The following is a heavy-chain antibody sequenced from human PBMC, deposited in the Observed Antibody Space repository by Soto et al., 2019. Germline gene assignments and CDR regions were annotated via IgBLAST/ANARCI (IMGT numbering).Heavy chain of an antibody. D-gene: IGHD2-2*01. CDR3: ARDPRDSSSSGMDV. CDR2: IIPIFGTA. CDR1: GGTFSSYA. J-gene: IGHJ6*02. Sequence: GASVKVSCKASGGTFSSYAISWVRQAPGQGLEWMGGIIPIFGTANYAQKFQGRVTITADKSTSTAYMELSSLRSEDTAVYYCARDPRDSSSSGMDVWGQGTTVTVSS. V-gene: IGHV1-69*06.